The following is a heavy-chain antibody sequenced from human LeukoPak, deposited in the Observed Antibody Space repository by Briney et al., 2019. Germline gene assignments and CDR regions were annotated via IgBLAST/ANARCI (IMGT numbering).Heavy chain of an antibody. J-gene: IGHJ6*02. CDR2: TYYRSKSYN. CDR3: ARDPFEYSGYDLPPYYYYGMTS. V-gene: IGHV6-1*01. Sequence: SQTLSLTCAISGDSVSSNSAAWNWIRQSPSRGLEWLGRTYYRSKSYNDYAVSVKSRITINPDTSKNQFSLQLNSVTPEDTAVYYCARDPFEYSGYDLPPYYYYGMTSGAKGPRSPSP. D-gene: IGHD5-12*01. CDR1: GDSVSSNSAA.